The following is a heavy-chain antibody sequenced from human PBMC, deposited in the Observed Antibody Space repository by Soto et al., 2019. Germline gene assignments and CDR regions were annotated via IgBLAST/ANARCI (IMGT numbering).Heavy chain of an antibody. Sequence: GGSLRLSCAASGFTFSSYAMHWVRQAPGKGLEWVAVISYDGSNKYYADSVKGRFTISRDNSKNTLYLQMNSLRAEDTAVYYCARGPGHYYDSSGYYFDYWGQGTLVTVSS. CDR2: ISYDGSNK. CDR3: ARGPGHYYDSSGYYFDY. V-gene: IGHV3-30-3*01. D-gene: IGHD3-22*01. CDR1: GFTFSSYA. J-gene: IGHJ4*02.